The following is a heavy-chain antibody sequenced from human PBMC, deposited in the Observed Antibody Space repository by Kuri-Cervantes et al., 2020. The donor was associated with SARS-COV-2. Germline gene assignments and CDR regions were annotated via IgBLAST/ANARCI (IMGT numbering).Heavy chain of an antibody. D-gene: IGHD3/OR15-3a*01. Sequence: SETLSLTCTVSGGSISSGSYYWSWIRQPAGKGLEWAGHMFSSGSTNYNPSLKSRVTISVDTSKNQFSLKLSSVTAADTAVYYCAKELILDGANWFDPWGQGTLVTVSS. CDR1: GGSISSGSYY. J-gene: IGHJ5*02. CDR3: AKELILDGANWFDP. V-gene: IGHV4-61*10. CDR2: MFSSGST.